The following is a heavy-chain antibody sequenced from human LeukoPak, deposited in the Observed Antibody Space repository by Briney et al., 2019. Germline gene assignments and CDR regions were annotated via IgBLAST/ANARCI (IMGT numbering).Heavy chain of an antibody. CDR2: IYYSGST. J-gene: IGHJ4*02. D-gene: IGHD3-10*01. Sequence: SETLSLTCTVSGGSISSGSYYWSWIRQPPGKGLEWIGSIYYSGSTYYNPSLKSRVTISVDTSKNQFSLKLSSVTAADTAVYYCARLQLLWFGESPSFDYWGQGTLVTVSS. CDR1: GGSISSGSYY. V-gene: IGHV4-39*07. CDR3: ARLQLLWFGESPSFDY.